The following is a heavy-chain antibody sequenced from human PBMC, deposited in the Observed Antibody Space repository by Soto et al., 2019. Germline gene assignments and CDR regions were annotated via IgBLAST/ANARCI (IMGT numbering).Heavy chain of an antibody. J-gene: IGHJ4*02. CDR2: INAGNGNT. V-gene: IGHV1-3*01. CDR1: GYTFTSYA. D-gene: IGHD1-26*01. CDR3: ARGASPLIDY. Sequence: QVQLVQSGAEVKKPGASVKVSCKACGYTFTSYAMHWVRQAPGQRLEWMGWINAGNGNTKYSQKFQGRVTIIRDTSASTAYMELSSLRSEDTAVYYCARGASPLIDYWGQGTLLTVSS.